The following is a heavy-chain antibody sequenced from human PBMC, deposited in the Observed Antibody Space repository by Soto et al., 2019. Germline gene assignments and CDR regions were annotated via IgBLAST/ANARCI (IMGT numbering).Heavy chain of an antibody. CDR2: IYYSGST. D-gene: IGHD3-3*01. V-gene: IGHV4-61*01. J-gene: IGHJ4*02. CDR3: ARADEWLLSIDI. CDR1: GGXVSSGSYY. Sequence: PAETLSLTCTVSGGXVSSGSYYWSWIRQPPGKGLEWIGYIYYSGSTNYNPSLKSRVTISVDTSKNQFSLKLSSVTAADTAVYYCARADEWLLSIDIWGQGTLVTVSS.